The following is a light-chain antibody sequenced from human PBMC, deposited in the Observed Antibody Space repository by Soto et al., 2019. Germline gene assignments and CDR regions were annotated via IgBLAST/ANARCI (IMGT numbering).Light chain of an antibody. Sequence: DIQMTQAPSSLSASVGDRVTITCRASQGISNYLAWYQQKPGKVPKLLIYAASTLQSGVPSRFSGSGSGTDFTLPISSLQPEDVATYYSQKYNSAPRFTFGPGTKVDIK. CDR3: QKYNSAPRFT. J-gene: IGKJ3*01. V-gene: IGKV1-27*01. CDR2: AAS. CDR1: QGISNY.